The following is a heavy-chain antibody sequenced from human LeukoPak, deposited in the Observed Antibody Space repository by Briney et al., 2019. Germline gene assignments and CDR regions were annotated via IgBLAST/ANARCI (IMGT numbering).Heavy chain of an antibody. J-gene: IGHJ5*02. CDR2: ISAYNGNT. V-gene: IGHV1-18*01. CDR3: ARDQLGYCSGGSCSRWLDP. D-gene: IGHD2-15*01. Sequence: GASVKVSCKASGYTFTSYGVSWVRQAPGQGLEWMGWISAYNGNTNYAQKLQGRVTMTTDTSTGTAYMELRSLRSDDTAVYYCARDQLGYCSGGSCSRWLDPWGQGTLVTVSS. CDR1: GYTFTSYG.